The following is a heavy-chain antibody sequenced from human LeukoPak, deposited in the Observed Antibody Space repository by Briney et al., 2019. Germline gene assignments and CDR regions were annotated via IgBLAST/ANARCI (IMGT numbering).Heavy chain of an antibody. CDR3: ARFTPQGYGWGGYNRFDP. D-gene: IGHD3-16*01. CDR1: GGSISSYY. Sequence: SETLSLTCTVSGGSISSYYWSWIRQPPGKGLEWIGCIYYSGYTNYNPSLKSRVTISVDTSKNQFSLHLTSVTAADTAVYYCARFTPQGYGWGGYNRFDPWGQGTLVTVSS. J-gene: IGHJ5*02. CDR2: IYYSGYT. V-gene: IGHV4-59*01.